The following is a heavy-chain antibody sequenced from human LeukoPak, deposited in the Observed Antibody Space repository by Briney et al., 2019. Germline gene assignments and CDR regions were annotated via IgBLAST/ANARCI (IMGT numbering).Heavy chain of an antibody. D-gene: IGHD2/OR15-2a*01. V-gene: IGHV4-59*01. Sequence: PSETLSLTCTVSGGSISSYYWSWIRQPPGKGLEWIGNIYDSGSTNYNPSLKSRVTISVDTSKNQLSLKLSSVTAADTAIYYCAKDRNRGAPFDYWGQGTLVTVSS. J-gene: IGHJ4*02. CDR2: IYDSGST. CDR1: GGSISSYY. CDR3: AKDRNRGAPFDY.